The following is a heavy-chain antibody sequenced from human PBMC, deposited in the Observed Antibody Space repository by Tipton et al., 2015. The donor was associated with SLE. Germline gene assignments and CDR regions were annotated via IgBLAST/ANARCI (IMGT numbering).Heavy chain of an antibody. Sequence: SLRLSCAASGFTFSDYYMSWIRQAPGKGLEWVSYISSSSSYTNYADSVKGRFTISRDNAKNSLYLQMNSLRAEDTAVYYCAKDGVAGLVDYWGQGTLVTVSS. CDR2: ISSSSSYT. CDR3: AKDGVAGLVDY. J-gene: IGHJ4*02. V-gene: IGHV3-11*05. CDR1: GFTFSDYY. D-gene: IGHD6-19*01.